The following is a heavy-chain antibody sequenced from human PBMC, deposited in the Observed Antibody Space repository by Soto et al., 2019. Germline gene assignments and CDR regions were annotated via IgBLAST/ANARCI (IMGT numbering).Heavy chain of an antibody. J-gene: IGHJ4*02. CDR1: GFTFSNYY. D-gene: IGHD1-1*01. V-gene: IGHV3-30-3*01. Sequence: QVHLVESGGGVVQPGRSLRLSCAASGFTFSNYYVHWVRQAPGKGLEWVAVISGGGSKQYYADSVKGRFTISRDNSKNTLYLQMNSLRLDDTAIYYCARDSADNDNWQKTSPLTDYWGQGTLVTVSS. CDR2: ISGGGSKQ. CDR3: ARDSADNDNWQKTSPLTDY.